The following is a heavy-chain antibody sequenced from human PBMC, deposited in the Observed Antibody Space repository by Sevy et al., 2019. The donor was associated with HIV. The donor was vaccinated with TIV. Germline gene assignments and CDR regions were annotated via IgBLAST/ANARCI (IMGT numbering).Heavy chain of an antibody. CDR3: ARVMVRGVIGPDYFDY. V-gene: IGHV5-51*01. CDR2: IYPGDSDT. J-gene: IGHJ4*02. CDR1: GYSFTSYW. D-gene: IGHD3-10*01. Sequence: GESLKISCKGSGYSFTSYWIGWVRQMPGKGLEWMGIIYPGDSDTRYSPSFQGQVTISADKSTSTAYLQWSSLKASDTAMYYCARVMVRGVIGPDYFDYWGQGTLVTVSS.